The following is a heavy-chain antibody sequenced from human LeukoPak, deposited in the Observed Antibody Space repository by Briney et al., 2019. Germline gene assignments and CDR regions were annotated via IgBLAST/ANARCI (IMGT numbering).Heavy chain of an antibody. D-gene: IGHD6-13*01. Sequence: PGGSLRLSCAASGFTVSSNYMSWVRQAPGKGLEWVSVLYSGGSTYYADSVKGRFTISRDNSKNTLYLQMNSVRAEDTAVYYCARDRQEGSSWYYYYFGMDVWGQGTTVTVSS. V-gene: IGHV3-53*01. CDR3: ARDRQEGSSWYYYYFGMDV. CDR2: LYSGGST. CDR1: GFTVSSNY. J-gene: IGHJ6*02.